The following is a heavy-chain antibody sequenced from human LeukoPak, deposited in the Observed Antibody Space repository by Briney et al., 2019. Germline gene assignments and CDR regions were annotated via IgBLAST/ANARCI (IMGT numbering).Heavy chain of an antibody. Sequence: ASVKVSCKASGGTFSRYAISWVRQAPGQGLEWMGGIIPIFGTANYAQKFQGRVTITTDESTSTAYMELSSLRSEDTAVYYCARAPPDPDSGIYYWFDPWGQGTLVTVSS. J-gene: IGHJ5*02. CDR1: GGTFSRYA. CDR2: IIPIFGTA. V-gene: IGHV1-69*05. D-gene: IGHD1-26*01. CDR3: ARAPPDPDSGIYYWFDP.